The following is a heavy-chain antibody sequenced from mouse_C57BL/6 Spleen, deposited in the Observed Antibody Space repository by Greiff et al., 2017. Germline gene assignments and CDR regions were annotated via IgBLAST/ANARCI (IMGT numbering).Heavy chain of an antibody. Sequence: EVHLVESGGDLVKPGGSLKLSCAASGFTFSSYGMSWVRQTPDKRLEWVATISSGGSYTYYPDSVKGRFTISRDNAKNTLYLQMSSLKSEDTAMYYCARHTTVVAKENAMDYWGQGTSVTVSS. J-gene: IGHJ4*01. CDR3: ARHTTVVAKENAMDY. CDR2: ISSGGSYT. D-gene: IGHD1-1*01. CDR1: GFTFSSYG. V-gene: IGHV5-6*01.